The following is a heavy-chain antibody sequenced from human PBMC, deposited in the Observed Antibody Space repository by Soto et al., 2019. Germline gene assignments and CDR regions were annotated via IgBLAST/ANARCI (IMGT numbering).Heavy chain of an antibody. Sequence: PSETLSLTCTVSGGSISNHYWTWIRQPPGKGLEWIGYIYYSGSTNYSPSLKSRVTISVDTSKNQFSLKLTSVTAADTAVYYCARHGYSYGLVLGYFDYWGQGTLVTVSS. D-gene: IGHD5-18*01. CDR3: ARHGYSYGLVLGYFDY. CDR1: GGSISNHY. J-gene: IGHJ4*02. V-gene: IGHV4-59*08. CDR2: IYYSGST.